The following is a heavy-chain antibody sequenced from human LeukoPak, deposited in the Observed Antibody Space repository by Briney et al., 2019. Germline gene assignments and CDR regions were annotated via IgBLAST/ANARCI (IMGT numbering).Heavy chain of an antibody. Sequence: GESLKISCKGSGYSFTKYWIAWVRQMPGKGLEWMGIIYPGDSDTRYSPSFQGQVTISADKSISTAYLQWSSLKASDTAMYYCARPKEYSYGYVDYWGQGTLVTVSS. CDR2: IYPGDSDT. CDR1: GYSFTKYW. V-gene: IGHV5-51*01. D-gene: IGHD5-18*01. J-gene: IGHJ4*02. CDR3: ARPKEYSYGYVDY.